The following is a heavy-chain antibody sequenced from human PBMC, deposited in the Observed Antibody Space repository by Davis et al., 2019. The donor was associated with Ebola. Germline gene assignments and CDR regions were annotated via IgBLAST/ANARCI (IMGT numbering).Heavy chain of an antibody. CDR3: ASSYGMDV. V-gene: IGHV3-7*01. Sequence: GESLKISCAASGFTFSRYWMSWVRQAPGKGLEWVANIKEDGSEKYHVDSVKGRFTISRDNAKNSLYLQMNSLRAEDTAVYYCASSYGMDVWGKGTTVTVSS. CDR2: IKEDGSEK. CDR1: GFTFSRYW. J-gene: IGHJ6*04.